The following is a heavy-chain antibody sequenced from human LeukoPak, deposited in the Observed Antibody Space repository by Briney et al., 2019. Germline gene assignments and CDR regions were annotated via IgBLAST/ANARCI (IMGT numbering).Heavy chain of an antibody. Sequence: SETLSLTCSVSGGSISSKFGTWVRQPPGKGLELIGHISTSGDTYYNPSLNSRVSISLGASNNQCSLSLSSVTAADAAVYYCATSRITGELDYWGQGTLVTVSS. CDR2: ISTSGDT. CDR3: ATSRITGELDY. V-gene: IGHV4-4*09. D-gene: IGHD2-8*02. J-gene: IGHJ4*02. CDR1: GGSISSKF.